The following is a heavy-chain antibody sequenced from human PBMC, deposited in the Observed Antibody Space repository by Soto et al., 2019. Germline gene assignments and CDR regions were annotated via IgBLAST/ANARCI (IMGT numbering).Heavy chain of an antibody. CDR2: INPSGGST. V-gene: IGHV1-46*01. Sequence: GASVKVSCKASGYTFTSSYIHWVRQAPGQGLEWVGIINPSGGSTTDAQKFQGRLTMTRDTSTSTVYMELSSLRSEDTAVYYCARMYCSGGGCYGIDYWGQGTLVTVSS. CDR1: GYTFTSSY. D-gene: IGHD2-15*01. J-gene: IGHJ4*02. CDR3: ARMYCSGGGCYGIDY.